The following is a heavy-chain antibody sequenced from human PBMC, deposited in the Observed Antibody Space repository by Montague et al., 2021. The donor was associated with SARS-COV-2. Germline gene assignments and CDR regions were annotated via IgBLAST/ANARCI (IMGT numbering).Heavy chain of an antibody. Sequence: SLRLSCAASGFTFGSYGIHWVRQAPGKGLEWVAVVWAGDGSRTNYAASVKARFTVSRDNSRNTVYLQMDSLRVEDTAVYYCARDADTSSHFGIFDQWGQGTLVTVAS. CDR2: VWAGDGSRT. J-gene: IGHJ4*02. D-gene: IGHD3-22*01. V-gene: IGHV3-33*01. CDR1: GFTFGSYG. CDR3: ARDADTSSHFGIFDQ.